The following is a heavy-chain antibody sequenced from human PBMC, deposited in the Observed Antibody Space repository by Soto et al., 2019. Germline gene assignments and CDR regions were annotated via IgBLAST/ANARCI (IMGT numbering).Heavy chain of an antibody. D-gene: IGHD3-16*02. CDR3: ARGEGDYVWGSYRTYNWFDP. V-gene: IGHV3-48*02. CDR2: ISSSSSTI. Sequence: EVQLVESGGGLVQPGGSLRLSCAASGFTFSSYSMNWVRQAPGKGLEWVSYISSSSSTIYYADSVKGRFTISRDNAKNSLYLQMNSLRDEDTAVYYCARGEGDYVWGSYRTYNWFDPGAREPWSPSPQ. CDR1: GFTFSSYS. J-gene: IGHJ5*02.